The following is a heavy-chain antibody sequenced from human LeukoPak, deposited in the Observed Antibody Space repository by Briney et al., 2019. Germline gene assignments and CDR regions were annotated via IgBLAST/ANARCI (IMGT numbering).Heavy chain of an antibody. CDR3: ARQVRDSSPGLYFDY. CDR2: IYYSGST. J-gene: IGHJ4*02. CDR1: GGSISSTRYY. Sequence: PSETLSLTCTVSGGSISSTRYYWGWSRQPPGMGLEWIGSIYYSGSTYYNPSLKSRVTISVDTSKNQFSLKLRSVTAADTAVYYCARQVRDSSPGLYFDYWGQGTLVTVSS. D-gene: IGHD3-22*01. V-gene: IGHV4-39*01.